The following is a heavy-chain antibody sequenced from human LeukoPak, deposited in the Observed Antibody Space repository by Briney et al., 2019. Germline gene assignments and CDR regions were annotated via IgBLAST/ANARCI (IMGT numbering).Heavy chain of an antibody. J-gene: IGHJ3*02. CDR1: GFTFSGYY. CDR3: ARARGSYASDI. D-gene: IGHD2-15*01. Sequence: PGGSLRLSCAASGFTFSGYYMSWIRQAPGKGLEWVSYISSSGSAMYYGDSVKGRFTISRDNAKNSLYLQMNSLRAEDTAVYSCARARGSYASDIWGQGTMVTVSS. V-gene: IGHV3-11*04. CDR2: ISSSGSAM.